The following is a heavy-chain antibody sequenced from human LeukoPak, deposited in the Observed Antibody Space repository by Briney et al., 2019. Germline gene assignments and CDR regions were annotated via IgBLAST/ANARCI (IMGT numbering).Heavy chain of an antibody. V-gene: IGHV3-30*02. CDR3: ARTKEMASISYFDS. Sequence: GGSLRLSCATSAFTFRSYGMHWVRQAPDKGLEWVAFIRYDGSNKYYADSVKGRFTISRDNAKNSLYLQMNSLRAEDTAVYYCARTKEMASISYFDSWGQGTLVTVSS. J-gene: IGHJ4*02. CDR1: AFTFRSYG. D-gene: IGHD5-24*01. CDR2: IRYDGSNK.